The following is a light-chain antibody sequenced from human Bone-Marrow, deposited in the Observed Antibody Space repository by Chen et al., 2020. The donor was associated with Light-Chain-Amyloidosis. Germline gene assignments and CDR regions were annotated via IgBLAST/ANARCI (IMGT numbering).Light chain of an antibody. CDR3: SSYTITNTLV. CDR2: EVT. Sequence: ALTHPASVSGFLGQSITISCTGTSSDVGGDNHVSWYQQHPDKAPKLMIYEVTNRPSWVPDRFSGSKSDNTASLTISGLQTEDEADYFCSSYTITNTLVFGSGTRVTVL. V-gene: IGLV2-14*01. J-gene: IGLJ1*01. CDR1: SSDVGGDNH.